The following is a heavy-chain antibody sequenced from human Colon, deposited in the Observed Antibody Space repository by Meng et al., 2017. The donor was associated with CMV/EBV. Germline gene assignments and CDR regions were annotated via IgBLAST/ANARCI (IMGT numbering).Heavy chain of an antibody. J-gene: IGHJ5*02. CDR1: GLTFGSFT. D-gene: IGHD4-17*01. CDR2: INSYAFNI. V-gene: IGHV3-21*01. Sequence: GGSLRLSCVVSGLTFGSFTMSWVRQAPGKGLEWVPSINSYAFNIGYADSVKGRFTISRDNAKNPLYLQMNSLGAEDTAVYFCVREIRRSWFDPWGQGTLVTVSS. CDR3: VREIRRSWFDP.